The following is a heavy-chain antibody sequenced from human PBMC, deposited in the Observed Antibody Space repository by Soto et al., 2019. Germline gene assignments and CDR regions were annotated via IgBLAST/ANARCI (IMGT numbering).Heavy chain of an antibody. CDR3: STGSIFGVTTHAEDY. D-gene: IGHD3-3*01. J-gene: IGHJ4*02. CDR1: GFSFTNAW. CDR2: IKRIIDGGTA. V-gene: IGHV3-15*01. Sequence: PGGSLRLSCAASGFSFTNAWVSWVRQAPWKGLEWVGRIKRIIDGGTADYAAPVKGRFTISRDDSKNTLYLQLNSLKTEDTAVYYCSTGSIFGVTTHAEDYWGQGTLVTVSS.